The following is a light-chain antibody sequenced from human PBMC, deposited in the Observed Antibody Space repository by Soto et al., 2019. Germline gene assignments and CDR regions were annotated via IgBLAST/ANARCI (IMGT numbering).Light chain of an antibody. Sequence: DVQMTQSPSAMSASVGDRVTITCRASQDISRFVAWFQHKPGRAPERLIYETSNLQPGVPSRFSGSGSGTEFTLTISSLQPDDFATYYCQQYYSYSLTFGGGTKVDIK. CDR1: QDISRF. CDR3: QQYYSYSLT. V-gene: IGKV1-17*03. J-gene: IGKJ4*01. CDR2: ETS.